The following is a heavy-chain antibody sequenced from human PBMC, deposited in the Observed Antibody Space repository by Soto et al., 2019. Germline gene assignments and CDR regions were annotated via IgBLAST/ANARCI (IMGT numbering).Heavy chain of an antibody. CDR3: ASAAISYYYGMDV. CDR2: IYPGDSDT. D-gene: IGHD2-2*02. V-gene: IGHV5-51*01. Sequence: PGESLKISCKGSGYSFTSYWIGWARQMPGKGLEWMGIIYPGDSDTRYSPSFQGQVTISADKSISTAYLQWSSLKASDTAMYYCASAAISYYYGMDVWGQGTTVTVSS. CDR1: GYSFTSYW. J-gene: IGHJ6*02.